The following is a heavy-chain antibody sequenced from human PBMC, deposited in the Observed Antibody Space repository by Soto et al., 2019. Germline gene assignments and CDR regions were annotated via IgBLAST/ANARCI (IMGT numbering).Heavy chain of an antibody. J-gene: IGHJ6*03. CDR2: IIPILGIA. CDR3: ARGSWDDVSGHYYMDV. D-gene: IGHD1-1*01. Sequence: ASVKVSCKASGGTFSSYTISWVRQAPGQGLEWMGRIIPILGIANYAQKFQGRVTITADKSTSTAYMELSSLRSEDTAVYYCARGSWDDVSGHYYMDVWDKGTTVTVSS. V-gene: IGHV1-69*02. CDR1: GGTFSSYT.